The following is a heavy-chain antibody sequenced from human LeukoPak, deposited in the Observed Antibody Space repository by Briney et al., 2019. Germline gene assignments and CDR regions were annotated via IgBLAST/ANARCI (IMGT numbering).Heavy chain of an antibody. CDR3: AREDIVVVPAAIFVGAFDI. V-gene: IGHV1-69*13. CDR2: IIPIFGTV. D-gene: IGHD2-2*02. J-gene: IGHJ3*02. Sequence: GASVKVSCKASGGTFSSYAISWVRQAPGQGLEWMGGIIPIFGTVNYAQKFQGRVTITADESTSTAYMELSSLRSEDTAVYYCAREDIVVVPAAIFVGAFDIWGQGTMVTVSS. CDR1: GGTFSSYA.